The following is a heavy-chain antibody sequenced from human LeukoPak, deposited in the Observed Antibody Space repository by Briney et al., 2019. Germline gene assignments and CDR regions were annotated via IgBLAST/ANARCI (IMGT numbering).Heavy chain of an antibody. Sequence: SETLSLTCTVSGGSISSYYWSWIRQPPGKGLEWIGYIYYSGSTNYNPSLKSRVTISVDTSKNQFSLKLSSVTAADTAVYYCARALGQWLAYFDYWGQGTLVTVSS. CDR1: GGSISSYY. CDR2: IYYSGST. V-gene: IGHV4-59*01. CDR3: ARALGQWLAYFDY. J-gene: IGHJ4*02. D-gene: IGHD6-19*01.